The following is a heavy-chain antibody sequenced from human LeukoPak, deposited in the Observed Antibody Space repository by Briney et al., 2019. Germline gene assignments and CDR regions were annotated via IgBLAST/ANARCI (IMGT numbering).Heavy chain of an antibody. Sequence: SETLSLTCTVSGGSISSHYWSWIRQPPGKGLEWIGYIYYSGRTNYNPSLKSRVTISVDTSKNQFSLKLSSVTAADTAVYYCARVGGDGYAAFDYWGQGTLVTASS. CDR1: GGSISSHY. J-gene: IGHJ4*02. CDR2: IYYSGRT. V-gene: IGHV4-59*11. CDR3: ARVGGDGYAAFDY. D-gene: IGHD5-24*01.